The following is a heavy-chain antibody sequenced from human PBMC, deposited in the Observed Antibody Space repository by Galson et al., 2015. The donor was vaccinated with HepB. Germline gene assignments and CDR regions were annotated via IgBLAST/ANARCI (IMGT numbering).Heavy chain of an antibody. Sequence: SLRLSCAASGFTFSTYAMSWVRQAPGKGLEWVSTISSSVNSTYYADSVKGRFTISRDNSKNTLYLQMSSLRAEDTAVYFCAKDSLRDYFGSGTLWAFDVWGQGTMVAVSS. V-gene: IGHV3-23*01. CDR1: GFTFSTYA. CDR3: AKDSLRDYFGSGTLWAFDV. D-gene: IGHD3-10*01. J-gene: IGHJ3*01. CDR2: ISSSVNST.